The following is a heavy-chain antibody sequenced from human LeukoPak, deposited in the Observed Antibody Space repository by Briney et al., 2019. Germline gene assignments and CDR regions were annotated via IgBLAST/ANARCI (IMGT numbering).Heavy chain of an antibody. Sequence: SETLSLTCAVYGGSFSGYYWSWIRQPPGKGLEWIGEINHSGSTNYNPSLKNRVTISVDTSKNQFSLKLSSVTAADTAVYYCAVTWGSGSQYDYWGQGTLVTVSS. V-gene: IGHV4-34*01. J-gene: IGHJ4*02. CDR3: AVTWGSGSQYDY. CDR2: INHSGST. CDR1: GGSFSGYY. D-gene: IGHD3-10*01.